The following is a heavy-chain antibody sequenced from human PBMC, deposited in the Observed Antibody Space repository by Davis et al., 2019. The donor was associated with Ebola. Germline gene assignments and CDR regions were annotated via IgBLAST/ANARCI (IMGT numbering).Heavy chain of an antibody. CDR1: GFTFSAHT. CDR3: ARGGVQLERYYYYYGMDV. V-gene: IGHV3-64*04. J-gene: IGHJ6*02. Sequence: GESLKISCSASGFTFSAHTMHWVRQAPGKGLEYVSVISSSGKTYYADSVKGRFTISRDNAKNTLYLQMNSLRAEDTAVYYCARGGVQLERYYYYYGMDVWGQGTTVTVSS. CDR2: ISSSGKT. D-gene: IGHD1-1*01.